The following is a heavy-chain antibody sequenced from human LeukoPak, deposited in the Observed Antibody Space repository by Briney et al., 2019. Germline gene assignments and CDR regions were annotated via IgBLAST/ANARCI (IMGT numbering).Heavy chain of an antibody. V-gene: IGHV3-23*01. CDR1: GFTFDNRA. J-gene: IGHJ5*02. CDR3: AKMAIAKGATQGRGFLQFDL. D-gene: IGHD2-21*01. Sequence: GGSLRLSCAASGFTFDNRATTWVRQAPGKGLEWVSLITGTGFDTYTANSVKGRFITSRDNSKNSLYLRLNSLRPEDTAMYYCAKMAIAKGATQGRGFLQFDLWGQGTLVTVSS. CDR2: ITGTGFDT.